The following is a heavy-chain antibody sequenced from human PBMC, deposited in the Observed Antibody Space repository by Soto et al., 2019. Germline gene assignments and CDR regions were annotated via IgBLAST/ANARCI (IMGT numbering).Heavy chain of an antibody. CDR1: GFTFSSHA. V-gene: IGHV3-23*01. CDR2: ITNSGGST. CDR3: AKRGIASGDPIDY. D-gene: IGHD6-13*01. J-gene: IGHJ4*02. Sequence: GGSLRLSCAASGFTFSSHAMSWVRQTPGKGLEWVSAITNSGGSTYYADSVKGRFTISRDNSKSTLYLQMNSLRAEDTAVYYCAKRGIASGDPIDYWGQGTLVTVSS.